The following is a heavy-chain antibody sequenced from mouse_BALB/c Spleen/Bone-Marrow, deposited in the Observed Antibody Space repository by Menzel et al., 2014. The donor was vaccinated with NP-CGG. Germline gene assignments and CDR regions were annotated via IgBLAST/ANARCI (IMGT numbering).Heavy chain of an antibody. J-gene: IGHJ4*01. Sequence: EVKLVESGAELVKPGASVKLSCTASGFNIKDTYMHWVKQRPEQGLEWIGRIDPANGNTKYDPKFQGKATITADTSSNTAYLLLSSLTSEDTAVYYCSRWEYYAMDYWGQGTSVTVSS. D-gene: IGHD4-1*01. CDR3: SRWEYYAMDY. CDR1: GFNIKDTY. V-gene: IGHV14-3*02. CDR2: IDPANGNT.